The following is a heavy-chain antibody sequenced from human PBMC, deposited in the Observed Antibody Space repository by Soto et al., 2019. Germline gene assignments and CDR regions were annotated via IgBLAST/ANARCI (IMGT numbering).Heavy chain of an antibody. CDR2: IYHTGNT. V-gene: IGHV4-31*03. D-gene: IGHD3-22*01. CDR1: GGSMSSGAYY. CDR3: ASSYSGYLDN. Sequence: KPSETLSLTCSVSGGSMSSGAYYWNWIRQHPGKGLEWIAYIYHTGNTHYNPSLRSRTTISVDTSENQFSLKLTSVTDADTAVYYCASSYSGYLDNWGQGTLVTVSS. J-gene: IGHJ4*02.